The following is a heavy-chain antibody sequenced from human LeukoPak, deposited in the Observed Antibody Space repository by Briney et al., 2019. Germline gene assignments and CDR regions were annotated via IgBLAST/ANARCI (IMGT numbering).Heavy chain of an antibody. D-gene: IGHD2-15*01. V-gene: IGHV4-31*02. Sequence: SQTLSLTCTVSGGSISNSGGFYWSWIRQHPGDGLEWIGFISYRGSTYYNPSLKSRVSMSVDTSRSQFSLWLTSVTDEDTAVYYCARISQSSGGFYYWGQGTLVTVSS. CDR3: ARISQSSGGFYY. J-gene: IGHJ4*02. CDR2: ISYRGST. CDR1: GGSISNSGGFY.